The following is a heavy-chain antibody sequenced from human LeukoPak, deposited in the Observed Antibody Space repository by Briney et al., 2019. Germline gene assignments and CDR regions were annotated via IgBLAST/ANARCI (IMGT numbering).Heavy chain of an antibody. V-gene: IGHV3-23*01. Sequence: GGSLRLSCAASGFTFSSYAMSWVRQAPGKGLEWVSAISGSGGSTYYADSVKGRFTISRDNSKNTLYLQMNSLRAEDTAVYYCAKGEVMVEGYDYFDYWGQGTLVTVSS. D-gene: IGHD5-12*01. J-gene: IGHJ4*02. CDR2: ISGSGGST. CDR3: AKGEVMVEGYDYFDY. CDR1: GFTFSSYA.